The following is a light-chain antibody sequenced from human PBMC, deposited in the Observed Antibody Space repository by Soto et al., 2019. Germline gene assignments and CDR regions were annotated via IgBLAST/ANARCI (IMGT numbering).Light chain of an antibody. Sequence: EIVMTQSPATLSVSPGERATLSCRASQSVSSNLAWYQQKPGQAPRLLIYGASIRATGIPARFSGSGPGTEFTLTISSLQSEDFAVYYCQQYNNWPPRTFGQGTKLEIK. V-gene: IGKV3D-15*01. CDR3: QQYNNWPPRT. CDR1: QSVSSN. CDR2: GAS. J-gene: IGKJ2*01.